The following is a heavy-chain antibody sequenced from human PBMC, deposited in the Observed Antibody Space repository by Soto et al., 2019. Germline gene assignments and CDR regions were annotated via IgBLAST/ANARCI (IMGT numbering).Heavy chain of an antibody. V-gene: IGHV3-30*18. CDR3: AKYLLWLAYYYYGMDV. CDR2: ISYDGSNK. Sequence: PGGSLRLSCAASGFTFSSYGMHWVRQAPGKGLEWVAVISYDGSNKYYADSVKGRFTISRDNSKNTLYLQMNSLRAEDTAVYYCAKYLLWLAYYYYGMDVWGQGTTVPVAS. J-gene: IGHJ6*02. CDR1: GFTFSSYG. D-gene: IGHD6-19*01.